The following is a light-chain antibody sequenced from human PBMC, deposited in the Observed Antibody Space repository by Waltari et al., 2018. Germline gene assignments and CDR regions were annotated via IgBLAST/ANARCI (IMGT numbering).Light chain of an antibody. J-gene: IGKJ4*01. CDR3: QQYDNLVT. V-gene: IGKV1-33*01. Sequence: DIQMTQSPSSLSASVGDRVTITCQASQAIINHLNWYQQKPGKAPELLIYDVSKLETGVPSRFGGSGSGTDFSFTISSLQPEDIATYYCQQYDNLVTFGGGTRV. CDR1: QAIINH. CDR2: DVS.